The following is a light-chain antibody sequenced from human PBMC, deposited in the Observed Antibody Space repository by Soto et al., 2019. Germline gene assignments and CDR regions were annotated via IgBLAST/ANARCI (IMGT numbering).Light chain of an antibody. V-gene: IGLV2-14*01. Sequence: QSALTQPASVSGSPGQSITISCTGTSSDVADYNYVSWYQQHRGKAPKLIIYEVTSRPSGVSNRFSASKSGNTASLTISGLQAEDEADYYCSSYTSTTALYVFGTGTKLTVL. CDR2: EVT. CDR3: SSYTSTTALYV. CDR1: SSDVADYNY. J-gene: IGLJ1*01.